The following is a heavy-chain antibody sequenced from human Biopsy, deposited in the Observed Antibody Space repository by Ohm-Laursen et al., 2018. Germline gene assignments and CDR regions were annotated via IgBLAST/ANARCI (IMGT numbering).Heavy chain of an antibody. V-gene: IGHV4-59*08. Sequence: GTLSLTCAVSGDSINSSYWSWIRQAPGKGLEWIGFISNSGNTNYNPSLKSRVTISADTSKNQFSLKLGSVTVADTAVFYCARRGSGGRSFDYWGQGSLVTVSS. D-gene: IGHD2-15*01. CDR3: ARRGSGGRSFDY. J-gene: IGHJ4*02. CDR1: GDSINSSY. CDR2: ISNSGNT.